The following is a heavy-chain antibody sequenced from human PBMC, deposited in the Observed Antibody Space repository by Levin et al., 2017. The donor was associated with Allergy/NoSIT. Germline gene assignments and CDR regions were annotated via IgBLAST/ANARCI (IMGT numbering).Heavy chain of an antibody. J-gene: IGHJ4*02. CDR3: ARQGPPDYYDSSGYPHPIDY. Sequence: GSLRLSCTVSGGSISSSSYYWGWIRQPPGKGLEWIGSIYYSGSTYYNPSLKSRVTISVDTSKNQFSLKLSSVTAADTAVYYCARQGPPDYYDSSGYPHPIDYWGQGTLVTVSS. CDR2: IYYSGST. V-gene: IGHV4-39*01. CDR1: GGSISSSSYY. D-gene: IGHD3-22*01.